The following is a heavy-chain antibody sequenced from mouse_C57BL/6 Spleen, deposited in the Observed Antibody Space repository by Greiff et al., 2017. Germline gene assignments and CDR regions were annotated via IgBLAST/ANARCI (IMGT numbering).Heavy chain of an antibody. D-gene: IGHD3-3*01. J-gene: IGHJ4*01. CDR1: GYAFSSYW. V-gene: IGHV1-80*01. CDR2: IYPGDGDT. CDR3: ARQVNLGDYYAMDY. Sequence: VQLQQSGAELVKPGASVKISCKASGYAFSSYWMNWVKQRPGKGLEWIGQIYPGDGDTNYNGKFKGKATLTADKSSSTAYMQLSSLTSEDSAVYFCARQVNLGDYYAMDYWGQGTSVTVSS.